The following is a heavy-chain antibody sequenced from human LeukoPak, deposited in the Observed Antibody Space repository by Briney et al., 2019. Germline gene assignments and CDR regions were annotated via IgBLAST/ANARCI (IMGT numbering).Heavy chain of an antibody. J-gene: IGHJ4*02. CDR1: GFTFSTYA. CDR3: VKDRKPDSRYNFDY. V-gene: IGHV3-23*01. D-gene: IGHD5-12*01. CDR2: IIANSGVI. Sequence: GGSLRLSCAASGFTFSTYAMNWVRQAPGKGLEWVSLIIANSGVINYADSVKGRFTISRDNSKNTLYLQMNSLRAEDTATYFCVKDRKPDSRYNFDYWGRGTLVTVSS.